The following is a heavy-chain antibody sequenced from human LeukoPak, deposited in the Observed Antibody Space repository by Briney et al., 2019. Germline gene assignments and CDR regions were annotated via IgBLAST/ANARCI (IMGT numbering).Heavy chain of an antibody. CDR3: AREVTYSNCPDS. D-gene: IGHD4-11*01. CDR2: INPKNGGT. Sequence: GASVKVSCKASRNIFTGYFIHWVRQAPGQGLEWMGWINPKNGGTNPAEKFQGRVTMTRDTSISTAYMELSRLTSDDTAVYYCAREVTYSNCPDSWGQGTLVTVSS. CDR1: RNIFTGYF. J-gene: IGHJ4*02. V-gene: IGHV1-2*02.